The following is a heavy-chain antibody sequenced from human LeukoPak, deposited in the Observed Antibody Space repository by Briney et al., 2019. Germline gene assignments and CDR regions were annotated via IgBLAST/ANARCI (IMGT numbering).Heavy chain of an antibody. V-gene: IGHV6-1*01. CDR1: GDSVSSNSAA. CDR2: TYYRSKWYN. J-gene: IGHJ5*02. Sequence: SQTLSLTCAISGDSVSSNSAAWNWIRQSPSRGLEWLGRTYYRSKWYNDYAVSVKGRITINPDTSKNQFSLQLNSVTPEDTAVYYCASDRAAALANIPSWFDPWGQGTLVTVSS. CDR3: ASDRAAALANIPSWFDP. D-gene: IGHD6-13*01.